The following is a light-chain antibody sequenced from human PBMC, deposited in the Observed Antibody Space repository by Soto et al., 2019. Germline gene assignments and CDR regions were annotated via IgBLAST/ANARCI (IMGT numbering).Light chain of an antibody. CDR1: QSVSSN. J-gene: IGKJ1*01. V-gene: IGKV3-15*01. Sequence: EILMTQSPATLSVSPGERSTLXXRASQSVSSNLAWYQQKPGQAPRXVIYGASTRATGIPARFSGSGSGTEFTLIISSLQSEDFAVYYCQQYNDWPRTFGQGTKVDIK. CDR3: QQYNDWPRT. CDR2: GAS.